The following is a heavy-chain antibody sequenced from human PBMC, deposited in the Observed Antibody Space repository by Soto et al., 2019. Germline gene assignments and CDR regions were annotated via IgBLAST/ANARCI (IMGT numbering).Heavy chain of an antibody. V-gene: IGHV1-69*11. J-gene: IGHJ6*02. D-gene: IGHD3-16*02. CDR3: ARWPQPRYTADPYAVDV. CDR1: GGTFSRSG. CDR2: IVPSLDTT. Sequence: QVHLVQSGTEVKKPGSSVKVSCKASGGTFSRSGFSWVRQAPGQGLEWMGMIVPSLDTTNYAQKFQARVTITADEVTSTADMELRSRRSEDTAVYYCARWPQPRYTADPYAVDVWGQGTRVIVSS.